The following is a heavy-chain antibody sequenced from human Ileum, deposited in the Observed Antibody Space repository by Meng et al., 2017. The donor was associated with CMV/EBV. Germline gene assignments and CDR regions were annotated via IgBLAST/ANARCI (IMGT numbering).Heavy chain of an antibody. J-gene: IGHJ5*02. V-gene: IGHV1-2*02. CDR3: ARDEWELYNWFDP. Sequence: ASVKVSCKASGYTFTGYYMHWVRQAPGQGLEWMGWINPNSGGTNYAQKFRGRVTMTRDTSISTAYMELSRLRSDDTAVYYCARDEWELYNWFDPWGQGTLVTVSS. CDR1: GYTFTGYY. CDR2: INPNSGGT. D-gene: IGHD1-26*01.